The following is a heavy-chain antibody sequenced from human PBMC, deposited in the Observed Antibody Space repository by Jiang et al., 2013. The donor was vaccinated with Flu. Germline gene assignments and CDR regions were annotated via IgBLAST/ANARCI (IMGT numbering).Heavy chain of an antibody. V-gene: IGHV4-59*01. CDR2: IYYSGST. CDR1: GGSISSYY. D-gene: IGHD1-14*01. CDR3: ARWTETRLINYFDY. Sequence: GPGLVKPSETLSLTCTVSGGSISSYYWSWIRQPPGKGLEWIGYIYYSGSTNYNPSLKSRVTISVDTSKNQFSLKLSSVTAADTAVYYCARWTETRLINYFDYVGPGNPGHRLL. J-gene: IGHJ4*02.